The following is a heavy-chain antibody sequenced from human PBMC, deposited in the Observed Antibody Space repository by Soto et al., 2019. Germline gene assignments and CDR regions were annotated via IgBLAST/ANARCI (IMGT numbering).Heavy chain of an antibody. Sequence: GGSLRLSCSASGFIFSDYAMHWVRLTPGKGLEFVSAISNNGGSTNDAPSVWGRFTISRDNSKNTVYLEMSSLRVEDTAIYYCVKDPSRGRWYVFFLHWGQGTVVTVSS. CDR3: VKDPSRGRWYVFFLH. CDR2: ISNNGGST. V-gene: IGHV3-64D*06. CDR1: GFIFSDYA. J-gene: IGHJ1*01. D-gene: IGHD6-13*01.